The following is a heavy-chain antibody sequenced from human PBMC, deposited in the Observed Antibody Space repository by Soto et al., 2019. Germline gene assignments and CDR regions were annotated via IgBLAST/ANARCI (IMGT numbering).Heavy chain of an antibody. Sequence: PSETLSLTCTVSGGSITSSSYYWGWIRQPPGKGLEWIGSIYYSGSTYYNPSLKSRVTISVDTSKNQFSLRLSSVTAADTAVYYCPRVWGGAFELWGQGTMATVSS. V-gene: IGHV4-39*07. CDR3: PRVWGGAFEL. J-gene: IGHJ3*01. D-gene: IGHD3-10*01. CDR2: IYYSGST. CDR1: GGSITSSSYY.